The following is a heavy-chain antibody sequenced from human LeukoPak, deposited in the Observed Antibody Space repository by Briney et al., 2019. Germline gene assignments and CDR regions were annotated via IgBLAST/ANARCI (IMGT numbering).Heavy chain of an antibody. V-gene: IGHV4-34*01. CDR1: GLTFSSYA. J-gene: IGHJ6*03. D-gene: IGHD4-17*01. CDR3: ARGPLGYGDYLYYYYMDV. Sequence: GSLRLSCAVSGLTFSSYAMSWIRQPPGKGLEWIGEINHSGSTNYNPSLKSRVTISVDTSKNQFSLKLSSVTAADTAVYYCARGPLGYGDYLYYYYMDVWGKGTTVTVSS. CDR2: INHSGST.